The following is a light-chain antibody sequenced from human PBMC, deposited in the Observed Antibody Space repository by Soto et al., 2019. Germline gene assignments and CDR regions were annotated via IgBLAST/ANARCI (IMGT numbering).Light chain of an antibody. CDR3: QQYDTYSPLT. J-gene: IGKJ4*01. Sequence: DIQMTQSPSTLSASVGDRVTITCRASQSISDWLAWYQQKPGKAPKLLIFDASSLESGVPSRFSGSGSGTEFTLTISSLQPDDFATYCCQQYDTYSPLTFGVGTRVEIK. V-gene: IGKV1-5*01. CDR1: QSISDW. CDR2: DAS.